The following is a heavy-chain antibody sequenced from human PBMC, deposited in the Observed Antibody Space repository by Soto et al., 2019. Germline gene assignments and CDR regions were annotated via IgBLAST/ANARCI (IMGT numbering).Heavy chain of an antibody. D-gene: IGHD5-18*01. CDR2: IIPILGIA. CDR3: ARDYVDTAMVRVRDYYYYYMDV. V-gene: IGHV1-69*04. J-gene: IGHJ6*03. CDR1: GGTFSSYT. Sequence: SVKVSCKASGGTFSSYTISWVRQAPGQGLEWMGRIIPILGIANYAQKFQGRVTITADKSTSTAYMELSSLRSEDTAVYYCARDYVDTAMVRVRDYYYYYMDVWGKGTTVTVS.